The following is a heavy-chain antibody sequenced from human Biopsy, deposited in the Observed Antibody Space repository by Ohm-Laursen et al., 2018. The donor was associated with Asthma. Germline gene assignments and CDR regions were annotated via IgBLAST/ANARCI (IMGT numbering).Heavy chain of an antibody. V-gene: IGHV4-61*01. CDR3: ARVPTTLRYFDL. D-gene: IGHD2-15*01. Sequence: SETLSLTCAVSGGSVSSGSYYWSWIRQPPGKGLAWVSYISYSGSTDYNLSLKSRLTISMDTSKNQFYLKLSSVTAADTAVYYCARVPTTLRYFDLWGRGTLVTVSS. CDR2: ISYSGST. CDR1: GGSVSSGSYY. J-gene: IGHJ2*01.